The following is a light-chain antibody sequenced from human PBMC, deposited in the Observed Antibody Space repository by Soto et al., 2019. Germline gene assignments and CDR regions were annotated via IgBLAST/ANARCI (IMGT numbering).Light chain of an antibody. CDR1: SSDVGAYNY. CDR3: CSYADGNSLV. V-gene: IGLV2-8*01. Sequence: QSALTQPPSASGSPGQSVTISCTGTSSDVGAYNYVSWYQQHPGKAPKLMIYEVIRRPSGVPDRFSGSKSGNTASLTVSGLQTEDEADYYCCSYADGNSLVFGGGTKLTVL. J-gene: IGLJ2*01. CDR2: EVI.